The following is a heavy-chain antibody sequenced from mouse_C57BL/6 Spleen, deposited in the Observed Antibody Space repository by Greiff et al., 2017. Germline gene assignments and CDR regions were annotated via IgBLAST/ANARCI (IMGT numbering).Heavy chain of an antibody. Sequence: VQLQQPGAEPVKPGASVKVSCKASGYTFTSYWMHWVKQRPGQGLEWIGRIHPSDSDTNYNQKLKGKATLTVDKSSSTAYMQPSSLSSEDSAVYYCAMAGYYAMDYWGQGTSVTVSS. V-gene: IGHV1-74*01. CDR1: GYTFTSYW. CDR2: IHPSDSDT. CDR3: AMAGYYAMDY. J-gene: IGHJ4*01.